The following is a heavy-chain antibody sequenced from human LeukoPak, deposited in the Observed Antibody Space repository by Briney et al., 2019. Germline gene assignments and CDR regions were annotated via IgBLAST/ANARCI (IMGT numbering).Heavy chain of an antibody. CDR2: IRYDGSDK. D-gene: IGHD1/OR15-1a*01. V-gene: IGHV3-30*02. CDR1: GFTFTDYG. CDR3: AKEGTASKPSDLDY. J-gene: IGHJ4*02. Sequence: GGSLRLSCAASGFTFTDYGMHWVRQAPGKGLEWVAFIRYDGSDKYYADSVKGRVTIFRDNSKNTLYLQMNSLRAEDTAVYYCAKEGTASKPSDLDYWGQGTLVTVSS.